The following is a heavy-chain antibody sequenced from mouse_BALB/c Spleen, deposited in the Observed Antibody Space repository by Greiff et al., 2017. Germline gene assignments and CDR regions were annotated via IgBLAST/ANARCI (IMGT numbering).Heavy chain of an antibody. CDR1: GYSITSGYY. V-gene: IGHV3-6*02. CDR2: ISYDGSN. J-gene: IGHJ1*01. CDR3: ASPYWYFDV. Sequence: EVKLVESGPGLVKPSQSLSLTCSVTGYSITSGYYWNWIRQFPGNKLEWMGYISYDGSNNYNPSLKNRISITRDTSKNQFFLKLNSVTTEDTATYYCASPYWYFDVWGAGTTVTVSS.